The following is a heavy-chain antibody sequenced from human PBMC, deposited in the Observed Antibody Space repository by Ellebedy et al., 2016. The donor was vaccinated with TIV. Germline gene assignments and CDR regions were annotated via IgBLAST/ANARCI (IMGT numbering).Heavy chain of an antibody. V-gene: IGHV3-7*03. CDR3: LVTTRSRSFDY. D-gene: IGHD4-17*01. J-gene: IGHJ4*02. CDR2: IEQDGSEK. Sequence: GESLKISCAASGFTLSRHWMSWVRQAPGKGLEWVANIEQDGSEKNYVDSVKGRFTVSRDNAKNSLYLQMDSLRVEDTAVYYCLVTTRSRSFDYWGQGTLVTVSS. CDR1: GFTLSRHW.